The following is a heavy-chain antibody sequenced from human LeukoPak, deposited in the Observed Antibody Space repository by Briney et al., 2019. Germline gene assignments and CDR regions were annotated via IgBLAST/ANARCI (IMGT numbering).Heavy chain of an antibody. CDR2: IYSGGST. CDR3: AKGRFSSAWHNFDY. J-gene: IGHJ4*02. Sequence: GGSLRLSCAASGFSVGSNYMTWVRQAPGKGLEWVSLIYSGGSTYYADSVKGRFTISRDNSKNTLYLQMNSLRAEDTAVYYCAKGRFSSAWHNFDYWGQGTLVTVSS. CDR1: GFSVGSNY. V-gene: IGHV3-66*01. D-gene: IGHD6-19*01.